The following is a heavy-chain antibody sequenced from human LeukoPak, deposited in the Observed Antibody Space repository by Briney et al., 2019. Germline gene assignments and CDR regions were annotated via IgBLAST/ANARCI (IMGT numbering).Heavy chain of an antibody. CDR1: GGTFSSYA. CDR2: IIPIFGTA. V-gene: IGHV1-69*13. D-gene: IGHD4-17*01. J-gene: IGHJ4*02. CDR3: ARPTTVHTKYYFDY. Sequence: SVKVSCNASGGTFSSYAISWVRQAPGQGLEWMGGIIPIFGTANYAQKFQGRVTITADESTSTSYMELSSLRSEDTAVYYCARPTTVHTKYYFDYWDQGTLVTVSS.